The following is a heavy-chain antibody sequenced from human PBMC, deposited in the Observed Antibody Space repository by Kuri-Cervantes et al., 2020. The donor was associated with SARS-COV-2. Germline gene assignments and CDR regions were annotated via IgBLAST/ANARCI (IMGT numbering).Heavy chain of an antibody. CDR2: IYHSGST. Sequence: SETLSLTCTVSGYSISSGYYWGWIRQPPGKGLEWIGSIYHSGSTYYNPSLKNRVTISVDTSKNQFSLKLSSVTATDTAVYYCARTVTTTPDYWGQGTLVTVSS. D-gene: IGHD4-11*01. CDR1: GYSISSGYY. J-gene: IGHJ4*02. CDR3: ARTVTTTPDY. V-gene: IGHV4-38-2*02.